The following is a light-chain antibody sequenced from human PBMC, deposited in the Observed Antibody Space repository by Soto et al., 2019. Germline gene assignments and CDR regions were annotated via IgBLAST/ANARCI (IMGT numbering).Light chain of an antibody. CDR3: QQYNSYLWT. V-gene: IGKV1-5*01. J-gene: IGKJ1*01. Sequence: IQLTQSPSSLSSSVGDRFTITCRASQSISSWLAWYQQKPGKAPKLLIYDASSLESGVPSRFSGSGSGTEFTLTISSLQPDDFATYYCQQYNSYLWTFGQGTKVDI. CDR2: DAS. CDR1: QSISSW.